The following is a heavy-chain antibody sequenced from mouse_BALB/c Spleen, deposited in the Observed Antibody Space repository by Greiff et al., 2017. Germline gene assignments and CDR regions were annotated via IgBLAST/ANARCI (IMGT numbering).Heavy chain of an antibody. CDR1: GFTFTDYY. CDR3: ARDRGTTRAWFAY. CDR2: IRNKANGYTT. J-gene: IGHJ3*01. V-gene: IGHV7-3*02. Sequence: EVNLVESGGGLVQPGGSLRLSCATSGFTFTDYYMSWVRQPPGKALEWLGFIRNKANGYTTEYSASVKGRFTISRDNSQSILYLQMNTLRAEDSATYYCARDRGTTRAWFAYWGQGTLVTVSA. D-gene: IGHD2-12*01.